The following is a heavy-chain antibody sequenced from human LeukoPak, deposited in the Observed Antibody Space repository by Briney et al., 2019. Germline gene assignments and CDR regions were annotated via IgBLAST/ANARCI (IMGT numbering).Heavy chain of an antibody. CDR3: ARDGDYDWNYRSGFDY. V-gene: IGHV3-30-3*01. J-gene: IGHJ4*02. CDR1: GFTFSSYA. Sequence: PGRSLRLSCAASGFTFSSYAMHWVRQAPGKGLEWVAVISYDGSNKYYADSVKGRFTISRDNSKNTLYLQMNSLRAEDTAVYYCARDGDYDWNYRSGFDYWGQGTLVTVSS. CDR2: ISYDGSNK. D-gene: IGHD1-7*01.